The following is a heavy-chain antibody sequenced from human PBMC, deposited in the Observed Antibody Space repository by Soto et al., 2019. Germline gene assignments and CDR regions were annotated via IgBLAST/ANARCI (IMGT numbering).Heavy chain of an antibody. CDR3: ARDPSTNWDPPFDY. CDR1: GFTFSNYG. V-gene: IGHV3-33*01. Sequence: QVHLVQSGGDVVQPGRSLRLSCAASGFTFSNYGFHWLRQAPGKGLEWVGVIWYDGSKKYYVDSVRGRFTISRDNSKDTLYLQMDSLRVEDTAVYYCARDPSTNWDPPFDYWGQGTLVTVSS. D-gene: IGHD1-1*01. CDR2: IWYDGSKK. J-gene: IGHJ4*02.